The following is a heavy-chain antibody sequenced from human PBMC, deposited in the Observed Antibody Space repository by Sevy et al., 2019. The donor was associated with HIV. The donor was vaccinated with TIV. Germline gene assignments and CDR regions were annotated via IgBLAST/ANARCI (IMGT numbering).Heavy chain of an antibody. D-gene: IGHD2-8*01. CDR2: IYFSGST. J-gene: IGHJ4*02. Sequence: ETLSLTCTVSGAYISRYYWSWIRQPSGKGLEWIGYIYFSGSTNYTPSLRSRVTISVDTSRNQFSLKLISVTAADTAVYYCARKNCTNGVCFLDYWGPGTLVTVSS. CDR1: GAYISRYY. V-gene: IGHV4-59*12. CDR3: ARKNCTNGVCFLDY.